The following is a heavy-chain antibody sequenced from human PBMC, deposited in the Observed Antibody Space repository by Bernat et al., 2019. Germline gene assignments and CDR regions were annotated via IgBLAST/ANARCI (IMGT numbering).Heavy chain of an antibody. CDR3: ARGRNRIAAAGTLGFDY. CDR1: GGSFSGYY. Sequence: QVQLQQWGAGLLKPSETLSLTCAVYGGSFSGYYWSWIRQPPGKGLGWIGEINHSGSTNYNPSLKSRVTISVDTSKNQFSLKLSSVTAADTAVYYCARGRNRIAAAGTLGFDYWGQGTLVTVSS. V-gene: IGHV4-34*01. CDR2: INHSGST. J-gene: IGHJ4*02. D-gene: IGHD6-13*01.